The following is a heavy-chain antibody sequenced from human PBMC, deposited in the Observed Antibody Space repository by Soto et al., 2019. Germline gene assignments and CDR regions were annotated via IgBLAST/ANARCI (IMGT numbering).Heavy chain of an antibody. J-gene: IGHJ3*02. CDR3: ASGIAVAPGAFDI. Sequence: EVQVVESGGGLVQPGGSLRLSCAASGFTFSDHYMDWVRQAPGKGLEWVARSRNKANSYTTEYAAPVKGRVTISRDDSKNSLYLQMNSLKTEDTAVYYCASGIAVAPGAFDIWGQGTMVTVSS. CDR2: SRNKANSYTT. D-gene: IGHD6-19*01. CDR1: GFTFSDHY. V-gene: IGHV3-72*01.